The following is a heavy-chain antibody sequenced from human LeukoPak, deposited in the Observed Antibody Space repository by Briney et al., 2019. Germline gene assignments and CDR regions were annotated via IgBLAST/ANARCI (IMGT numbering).Heavy chain of an antibody. Sequence: GGSLRLSRAASGFTFSSYGMHWVRQAPGKGLEWVAVIWYDGSNKYYADSVKGRFTISRDNSKNTLYLQMNSLRAEDTAVYYCARASYYYDSSGYYDPHFDYWGQGTLVTVSS. CDR1: GFTFSSYG. CDR2: IWYDGSNK. V-gene: IGHV3-33*01. D-gene: IGHD3-22*01. CDR3: ARASYYYDSSGYYDPHFDY. J-gene: IGHJ4*02.